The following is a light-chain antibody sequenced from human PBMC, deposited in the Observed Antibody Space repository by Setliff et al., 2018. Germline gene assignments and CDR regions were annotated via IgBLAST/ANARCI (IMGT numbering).Light chain of an antibody. CDR2: EVS. V-gene: IGLV2-8*01. CDR3: SSYAGNYIYV. CDR1: SSDVGGYSF. J-gene: IGLJ1*01. Sequence: QSALTQPPSASGSPGQSVTISCTGTSSDVGGYSFVAWYQQHPGKAPKLMIYEVSKRPSGVPDRFSGSKSGNTASLTVSGLQAEDEADYYCSSYAGNYIYVFGTGTKVTVL.